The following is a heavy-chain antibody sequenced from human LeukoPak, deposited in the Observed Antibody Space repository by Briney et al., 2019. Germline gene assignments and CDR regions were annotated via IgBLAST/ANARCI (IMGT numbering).Heavy chain of an antibody. D-gene: IGHD1-14*01. J-gene: IGHJ6*02. CDR2: IIPILGIA. CDR1: GGIFSSYT. CDR3: ARGHHPPYYGMDV. Sequence: SVKVSCKASGGIFSSYTISWVRQAPGQGLEWMGRIIPILGIANYAQKFQGRVTITADKSTSTAYMELSSLRSEDTAVFYCARGHHPPYYGMDVWGQGTTVTASS. V-gene: IGHV1-69*02.